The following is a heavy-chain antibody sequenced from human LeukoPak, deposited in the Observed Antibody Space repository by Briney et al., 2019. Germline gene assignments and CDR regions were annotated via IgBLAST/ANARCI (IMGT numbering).Heavy chain of an antibody. D-gene: IGHD2-21*02. Sequence: SETLSLTCAVSGYSISSGYFWGWIRQPPGKGLEWIGSLYHSGRTYYNPSLKSRVTISIDTSNNRFSLKLDSVTAADTAVYYCARAPVGCDWVINWLNSWGQGTPVTVSS. CDR3: ARAPVGCDWVINWLNS. CDR2: LYHSGRT. CDR1: GYSISSGYF. V-gene: IGHV4-38-2*01. J-gene: IGHJ5*01.